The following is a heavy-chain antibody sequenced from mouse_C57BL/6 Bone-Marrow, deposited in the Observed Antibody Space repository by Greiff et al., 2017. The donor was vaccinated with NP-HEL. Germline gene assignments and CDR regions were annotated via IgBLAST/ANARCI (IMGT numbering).Heavy chain of an antibody. CDR1: GFTFSDYG. V-gene: IGHV5-17*01. D-gene: IGHD2-3*01. CDR2: ISSGSSTI. J-gene: IGHJ1*03. Sequence: EVQGVESGGGLVKPGGSLKLSCAASGFTFSDYGMHWVRQAPEKGLEWVAYISSGSSTIYYADPVKGRFTISRDNAKNTLFLQMTSLRSEDTAMYYCARRGGYYPYWYFDVWGTGTTVTVSS. CDR3: ARRGGYYPYWYFDV.